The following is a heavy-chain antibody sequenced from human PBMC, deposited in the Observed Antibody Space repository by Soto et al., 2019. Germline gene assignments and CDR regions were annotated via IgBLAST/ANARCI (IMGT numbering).Heavy chain of an antibody. J-gene: IGHJ4*02. CDR2: ISRSSSYL. V-gene: IGHV3-21*01. CDR1: GFTFRTYI. D-gene: IGHD6-19*01. CDR3: APVAGNI. Sequence: EVQLVESGGGLVKPGGSLRLSCAASGFTFRTYIMNWVRQAPGKGLEWVSSISRSSSYLYFADSVKGRFTISRDNAKNSLYLQMNSLRAEDTAVYYCAPVAGNIWGQGTLVTVSS.